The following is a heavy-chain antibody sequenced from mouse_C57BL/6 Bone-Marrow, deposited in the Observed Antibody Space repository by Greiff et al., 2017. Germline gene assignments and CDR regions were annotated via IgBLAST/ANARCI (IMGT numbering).Heavy chain of an antibody. Sequence: VQLQQSGPELVKPGASVKIPCKASGYSFTDYNMDWVKQSNGKSLEWIGDINPNNGGTNYNQKFKGKATLTVDKSSSTAYMELRSLTSEDTAVYYCARECPWDSFAYWGQGTLVTVSA. J-gene: IGHJ3*01. CDR3: ARECPWDSFAY. D-gene: IGHD4-1*01. V-gene: IGHV1-18*01. CDR2: INPNNGGT. CDR1: GYSFTDYN.